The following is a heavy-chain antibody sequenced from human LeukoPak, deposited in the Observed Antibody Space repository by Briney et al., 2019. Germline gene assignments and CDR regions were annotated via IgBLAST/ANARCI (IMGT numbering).Heavy chain of an antibody. J-gene: IGHJ4*02. V-gene: IGHV4-34*01. CDR2: INHSGST. CDR3: ARARYDSSGYYPYYFDY. Sequence: GSLRLSCAASGFTFSTAWMIWVRQPPGKGLEWIGEINHSGSTNYNPSLKSRVTISVDTSKNQFSLKLSSVTAADTAVYYCARARYDSSGYYPYYFDYWGQGTLVTVSS. CDR1: GFTFSTAW. D-gene: IGHD3-22*01.